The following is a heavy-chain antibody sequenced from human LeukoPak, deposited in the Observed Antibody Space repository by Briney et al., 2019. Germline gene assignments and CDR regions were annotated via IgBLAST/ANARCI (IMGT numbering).Heavy chain of an antibody. D-gene: IGHD3-10*01. CDR1: GYSFTASF. Sequence: ASVKVSCKASGYSFTASFMHWVRQAPGQGLEWMGRINPSSGVTNFAQKFQGWVTMTRDTSISTAYMELSRLRSDDTAVYYCARAGGAGVLWFGELYPFDYWGQGTLVTVSS. CDR3: ARAGGAGVLWFGELYPFDY. CDR2: INPSSGVT. V-gene: IGHV1-2*04. J-gene: IGHJ4*02.